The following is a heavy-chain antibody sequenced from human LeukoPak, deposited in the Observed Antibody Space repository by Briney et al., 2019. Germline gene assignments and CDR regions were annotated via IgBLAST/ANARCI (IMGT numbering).Heavy chain of an antibody. V-gene: IGHV4-59*01. Sequence: TSETLSLTCTVSGGSISSYYWSWIRQPPGKGLEWIGYIYYSGSTNYNPSLKSRVTISVDTSKNQFSLKLSSVTAADTAVYYCARQVGIAARFDAFDIWGQGTMVTVSS. CDR2: IYYSGST. D-gene: IGHD6-6*01. CDR1: GGSISSYY. J-gene: IGHJ3*02. CDR3: ARQVGIAARFDAFDI.